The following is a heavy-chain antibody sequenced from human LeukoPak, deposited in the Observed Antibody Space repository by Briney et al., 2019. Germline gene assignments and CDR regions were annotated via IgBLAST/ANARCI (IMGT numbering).Heavy chain of an antibody. V-gene: IGHV3-21*01. CDR2: ISSSSSYI. D-gene: IGHD4-17*01. CDR1: GFTFSSYS. J-gene: IGHJ4*02. CDR3: ARDYGDYVSFDY. Sequence: GGSLRLSCAASGFTFSSYSMNWVRQAPGKGLEWVSSISSSSSYIYYADPVKGRFTISRDNAKNSLYLQMNSLRAEDTAVYYCARDYGDYVSFDYWGQGTLVTVSS.